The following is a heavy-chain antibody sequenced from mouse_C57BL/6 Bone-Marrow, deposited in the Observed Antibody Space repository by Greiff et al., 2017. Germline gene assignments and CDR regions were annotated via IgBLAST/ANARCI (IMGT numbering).Heavy chain of an antibody. CDR3: ASPRGGY. Sequence: QVQLKQPGAELVRPGSSVKLSCKASGYTFTSYWMDWVKQRPGQGLEWIGNIYPSDSETHYNQKFKDKATLTVDKCSSTAYMQLSSLTAEDSAVYYCASPRGGYWGQGTTLTVSS. CDR2: IYPSDSET. V-gene: IGHV1-61*01. D-gene: IGHD3-3*01. CDR1: GYTFTSYW. J-gene: IGHJ2*01.